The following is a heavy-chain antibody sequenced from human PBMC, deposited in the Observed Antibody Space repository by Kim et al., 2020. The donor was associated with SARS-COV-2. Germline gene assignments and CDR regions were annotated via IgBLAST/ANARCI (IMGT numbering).Heavy chain of an antibody. D-gene: IGHD6-13*01. CDR2: IYGDGSSTNT. J-gene: IGHJ4*02. Sequence: GGSLRLSCAASGFSFNNHWMHWVRQAPGKGLVWVSLIYGDGSSTNTSYADSVKGRFTISRDNAKNTLYLQMNSLRAEDTAVYYCVRDGSLVLWGPGTRVT. V-gene: IGHV3-74*01. CDR3: VRDGSLVL. CDR1: GFSFNNHW.